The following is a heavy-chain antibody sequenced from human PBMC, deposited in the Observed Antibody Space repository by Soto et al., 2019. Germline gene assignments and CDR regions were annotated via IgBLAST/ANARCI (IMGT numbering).Heavy chain of an antibody. Sequence: SQTLSLTCAISGDSVSSNSAAWNWIRQSPSKGLEWLGRTYYRFKWYNDYAVSVKSRITINPDTSKNQFSLQLNSVTPEDTAVYYCARDMGYSSSSGYYYYGMDVWGQGTTVTVSS. V-gene: IGHV6-1*01. CDR3: ARDMGYSSSSGYYYYGMDV. CDR2: TYYRFKWYN. D-gene: IGHD6-6*01. CDR1: GDSVSSNSAA. J-gene: IGHJ6*02.